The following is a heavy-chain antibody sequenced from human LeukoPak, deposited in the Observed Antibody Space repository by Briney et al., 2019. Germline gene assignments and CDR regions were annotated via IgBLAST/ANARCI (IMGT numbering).Heavy chain of an antibody. Sequence: SETLSLTCNVSGGSISGYHWSWIRQPPGKGLEWLGYIYYSGSSNYNPSLKSRVTMSADTSKNQFSLKLSSVTAADTAVYYCARDAPDIVVVPAAMIFDPWGQGTLVTVSS. CDR2: IYYSGSS. CDR1: GGSISGYH. D-gene: IGHD2-2*01. J-gene: IGHJ5*02. V-gene: IGHV4-59*01. CDR3: ARDAPDIVVVPAAMIFDP.